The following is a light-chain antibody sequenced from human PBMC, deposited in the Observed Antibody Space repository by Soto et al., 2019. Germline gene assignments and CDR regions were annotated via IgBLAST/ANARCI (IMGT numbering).Light chain of an antibody. J-gene: IGKJ5*01. CDR2: GAS. Sequence: MTQSPATLSVSPGERATLSCRASQTVSSNLAWYQQKPGQAPRLLIYGASTRATGIPGRFSGSGSETEFTLTISSLQSEDFAVYYCQQYHNWPPITFGQGTRLEIK. V-gene: IGKV3-15*01. CDR3: QQYHNWPPIT. CDR1: QTVSSN.